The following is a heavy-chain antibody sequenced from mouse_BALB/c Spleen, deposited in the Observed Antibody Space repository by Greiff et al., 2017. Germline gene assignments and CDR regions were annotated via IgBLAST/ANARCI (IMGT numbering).Heavy chain of an antibody. V-gene: IGHV3-6*02. CDR3: ARSEGIYYGNPHAMDY. Sequence: EVQLQQSGPGLVKPSQSLSLTCSVTGYSITSGYYWNWIRQFPGNKLEWMGYISYDGSNNYNPSLKNRISITRDTSKNQFFLKLNSVTTEDTATYYCARSEGIYYGNPHAMDYWGQGTSVTVSS. CDR1: GYSITSGYY. D-gene: IGHD2-1*01. J-gene: IGHJ4*01. CDR2: ISYDGSN.